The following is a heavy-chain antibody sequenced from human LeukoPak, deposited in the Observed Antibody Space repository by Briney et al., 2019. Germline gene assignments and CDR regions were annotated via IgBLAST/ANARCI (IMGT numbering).Heavy chain of an antibody. Sequence: ASVKVSCKASGGTFSSYAISWVRQAPGQGLEWMGGIIPLFGAPNYARNFQGRVTITADESTTTVYMELRSLRSEDTAVYYCAREGTIVPAASGYYFDYWGQGTLVTVSS. CDR2: IIPLFGAP. CDR3: AREGTIVPAASGYYFDY. J-gene: IGHJ4*02. D-gene: IGHD2-2*01. V-gene: IGHV1-69*13. CDR1: GGTFSSYA.